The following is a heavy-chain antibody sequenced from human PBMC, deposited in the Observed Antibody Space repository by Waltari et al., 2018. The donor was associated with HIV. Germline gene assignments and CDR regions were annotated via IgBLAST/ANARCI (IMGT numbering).Heavy chain of an antibody. V-gene: IGHV4-34*01. J-gene: IGHJ5*02. CDR2: VSHSGTT. CDR1: GGSFSGYC. CDR3: ARGHIVVVPAAIQSGWFDP. Sequence: QVQLQQWGAEVLKPSETLPLTCAVYGGSFSGYCWTWIRQPPGKRLEWIGEVSHSGTTNYSPSLKSRVTVSVDTSKNQFSLKLNSVTAADTAIYYCARGHIVVVPAAIQSGWFDPWGQGTMVTVSS. D-gene: IGHD2-2*02.